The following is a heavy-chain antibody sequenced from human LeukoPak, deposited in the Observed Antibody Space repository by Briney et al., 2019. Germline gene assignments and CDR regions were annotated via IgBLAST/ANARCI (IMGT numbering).Heavy chain of an antibody. CDR2: IWYDGSNK. CDR3: ARDGSDSSGYWDYYYGMDV. D-gene: IGHD3-22*01. J-gene: IGHJ6*02. V-gene: IGHV3-33*01. CDR1: GFTFSSYG. Sequence: PGGSLRLSCAASGFTFSSYGMHWVRQAPGKGLEWVAVIWYDGSNKYYADSVKGRFTISRDNSKNTLYLQMNSLRAEDTAVYYCARDGSDSSGYWDYYYGMDVWAKGPRSPSP.